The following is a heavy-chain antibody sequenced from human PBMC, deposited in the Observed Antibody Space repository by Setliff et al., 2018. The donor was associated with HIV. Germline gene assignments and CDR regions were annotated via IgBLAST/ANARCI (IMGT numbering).Heavy chain of an antibody. Sequence: SETLSLTCAVSGGSISSYYWSWIRQPPGKGLEWIGYIYYSRSTNYNPAFKSRVSMGLDNAKDQFSLRLTSVTAADTAIYYCTRDWWAYGLMGSWGQGMLVTVSS. CDR1: GGSISSYY. CDR3: TRDWWAYGLMGS. CDR2: IYYSRST. J-gene: IGHJ5*02. V-gene: IGHV4-59*12. D-gene: IGHD2-15*01.